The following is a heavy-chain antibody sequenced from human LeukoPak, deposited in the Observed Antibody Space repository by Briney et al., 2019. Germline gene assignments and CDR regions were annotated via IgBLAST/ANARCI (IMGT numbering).Heavy chain of an antibody. V-gene: IGHV3-15*01. D-gene: IGHD5-18*01. Sequence: SGGSLRLSCAASGFTFTNAWMSWVRQAPGKGLEWVGRIKSKTDGGTTDYAAPVKGRFTISRDDSKNTLYLKMNSLKTEDRAVYYGTTDSRYRYAYDHWGQETLVTVSS. CDR2: IKSKTDGGTT. CDR1: GFTFTNAW. CDR3: TTDSRYRYAYDH. J-gene: IGHJ5*02.